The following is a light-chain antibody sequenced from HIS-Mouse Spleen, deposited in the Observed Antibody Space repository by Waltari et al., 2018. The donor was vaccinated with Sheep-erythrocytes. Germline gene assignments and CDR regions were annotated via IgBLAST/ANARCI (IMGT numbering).Light chain of an antibody. CDR2: AAS. Sequence: DIQMTQSPYSLSASVGDRVTITCRARQSISSYLNWYQQKPGKAPKLLFDAASSLQSGVPSRFICSGSGTDFTLPISILQPEDCATYYCQQFNNYPRTFGQGTKVEIK. CDR1: QSISSY. CDR3: QQFNNYPRT. V-gene: IGKV1-39*01. J-gene: IGKJ1*01.